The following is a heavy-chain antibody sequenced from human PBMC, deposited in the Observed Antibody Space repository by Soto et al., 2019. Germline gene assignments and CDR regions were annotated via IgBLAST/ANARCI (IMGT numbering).Heavy chain of an antibody. CDR3: ARPSGSYLYYFDY. CDR2: IYYSGGT. V-gene: IGHV4-59*04. Sequence: SETLSLTCSVSGGSISSGYWSWIRQPPGKGLEWIGSIYYSGGTYYSPSLKSRVTMSVDTSKNQFSLKLSSVTAADTAVYYCARPSGSYLYYFDYWGQGTLVTVS. J-gene: IGHJ4*02. D-gene: IGHD1-26*01. CDR1: GGSISSGY.